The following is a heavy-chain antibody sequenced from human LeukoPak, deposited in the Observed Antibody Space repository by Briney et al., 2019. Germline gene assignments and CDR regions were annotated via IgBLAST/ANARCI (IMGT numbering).Heavy chain of an antibody. D-gene: IGHD2-8*01. CDR3: ARSMYDYYGMDV. CDR2: ISYDGSNK. CDR1: GFTFSSYA. V-gene: IGHV3-30-3*01. Sequence: GRSLRLSCAASGFTFSSYAMHWVRQAPGKGLEWVAVISYDGSNKYYADSVKGRLTISRDNSKNTLYLQMNSLRAEDTAVYYCARSMYDYYGMDVWGQGTTVTVSS. J-gene: IGHJ6*02.